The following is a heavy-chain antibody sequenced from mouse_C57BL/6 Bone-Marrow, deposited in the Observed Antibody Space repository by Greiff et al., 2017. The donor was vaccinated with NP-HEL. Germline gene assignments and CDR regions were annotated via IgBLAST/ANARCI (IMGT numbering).Heavy chain of an antibody. V-gene: IGHV14-4*01. CDR3: TTRFPFDY. Sequence: EVQLQQSGAELVRPGASVKLSCTASGFNIKDYYMHWVKQRPEQGLEWIGWIDPENGDTEYASKFQGKATITADTSSNTAYLQLSSLTSEDTAVYYCTTRFPFDYWGQGTTLTVSS. CDR1: GFNIKDYY. CDR2: IDPENGDT. J-gene: IGHJ2*01.